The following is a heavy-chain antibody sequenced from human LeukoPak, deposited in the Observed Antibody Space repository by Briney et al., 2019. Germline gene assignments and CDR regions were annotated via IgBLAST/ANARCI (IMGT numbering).Heavy chain of an antibody. CDR1: GFTFSGYA. Sequence: PGGSLRPSCAASGFTFSGYAMTWVRQAPGKGLEWVSTISGSGSSTYYADSMKGRFTISRDNSNNTLYLQMNSLRAEDTAVYYCAKGRYFGEHYFDCWGQGTLVTVSS. D-gene: IGHD3-10*01. CDR2: ISGSGSST. V-gene: IGHV3-23*01. J-gene: IGHJ4*02. CDR3: AKGRYFGEHYFDC.